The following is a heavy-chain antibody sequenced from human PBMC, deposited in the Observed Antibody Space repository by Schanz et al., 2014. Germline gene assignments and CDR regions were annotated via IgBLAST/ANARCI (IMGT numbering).Heavy chain of an antibody. CDR1: GFTFSDYS. J-gene: IGHJ4*02. CDR2: MNESHSTI. Sequence: EVQLAESGGGWVQPGGSLRLSCAASGFTFSDYSMNWVRQAPGKGLEWVSAMNESHSTIYYADSVRGRFTISRDNAENTLYLQMNTLRAEDTAVYYCARGGPAYYFDDWGQGTLVTVSS. V-gene: IGHV3-48*01. CDR3: ARGGPAYYFDD.